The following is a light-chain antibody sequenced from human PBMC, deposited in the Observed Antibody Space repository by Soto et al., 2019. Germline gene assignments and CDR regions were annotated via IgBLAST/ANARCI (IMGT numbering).Light chain of an antibody. V-gene: IGKV3-11*01. J-gene: IGKJ4*01. Sequence: EIVLTQSPATLSLSPGERATLSCRASQSVGSYLAWYQQKPGQAPRLLIYDASNRATGIPARFSGSGSGTDFTLTIRSLEQEDFAVYFCQQRSNWLTFGGGTKLEIK. CDR3: QQRSNWLT. CDR2: DAS. CDR1: QSVGSY.